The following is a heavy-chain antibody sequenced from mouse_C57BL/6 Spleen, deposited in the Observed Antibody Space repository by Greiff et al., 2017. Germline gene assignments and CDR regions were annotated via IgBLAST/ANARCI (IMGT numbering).Heavy chain of an antibody. V-gene: IGHV1-55*01. Sequence: QVQLQQSGAELVKPGASVKMSCKASGYTFTSYWITWVKQRPGQGLEWIGDIYPGSGSTNYNEKFKSKATLTVDTSSSTAYMQLSSLTSEDSAVYYCARVITTVVADWYFDVWGTGTTVTVSS. CDR2: IYPGSGST. CDR3: ARVITTVVADWYFDV. D-gene: IGHD1-1*01. J-gene: IGHJ1*03. CDR1: GYTFTSYW.